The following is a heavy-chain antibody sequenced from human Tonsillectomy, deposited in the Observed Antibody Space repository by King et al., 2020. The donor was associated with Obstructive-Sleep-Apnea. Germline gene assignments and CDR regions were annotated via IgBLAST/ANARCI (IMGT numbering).Heavy chain of an antibody. CDR3: ARSTYYSSGYYSETGYYFDY. J-gene: IGHJ4*02. V-gene: IGHV4-59*01. CDR2: IYYSGST. Sequence: QLQESGPGLVRPSETLSLTCTVSGGSISSYYWSWIRQPPGKGLEWIGYIYYSGSTNYNPSLKSRVTISVDTSKNQFSLKLSSVTAADTAVYYCARSTYYSSGYYSETGYYFDYWGQGTLVTVSS. CDR1: GGSISSYY. D-gene: IGHD3-22*01.